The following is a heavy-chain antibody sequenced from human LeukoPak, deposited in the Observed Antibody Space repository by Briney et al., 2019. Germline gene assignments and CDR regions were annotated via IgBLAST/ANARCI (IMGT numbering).Heavy chain of an antibody. CDR2: ISGSGSSI. D-gene: IGHD5-12*01. V-gene: IGHV3-48*03. Sequence: GGSLRLSCAASGFTFSSYEMNWVRQAPGRGLEWVSYISGSGSSIHYADVVKGRFTISRDNAKNSLYPQMNSLRVEDTAVYYCARDRSGYYKWFDPWGQGTLVIVSS. CDR3: ARDRSGYYKWFDP. J-gene: IGHJ5*02. CDR1: GFTFSSYE.